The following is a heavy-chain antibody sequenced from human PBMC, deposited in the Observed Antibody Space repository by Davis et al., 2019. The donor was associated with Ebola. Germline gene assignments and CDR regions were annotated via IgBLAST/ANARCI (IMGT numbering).Heavy chain of an antibody. J-gene: IGHJ3*02. CDR2: ITHSGSI. V-gene: IGHV4-34*01. CDR3: ARDPRWETDKEDTFDN. D-gene: IGHD1-14*01. CDR1: GGSFSAYY. Sequence: SETLSLTCAVYGGSFSAYYWSWIRQPPGKGLEWIGDITHSGSINYNPSLKSRLTISVDTSKHQFSLKLRSVTAADTAVYYCARDPRWETDKEDTFDNWGQGTMVTVSS.